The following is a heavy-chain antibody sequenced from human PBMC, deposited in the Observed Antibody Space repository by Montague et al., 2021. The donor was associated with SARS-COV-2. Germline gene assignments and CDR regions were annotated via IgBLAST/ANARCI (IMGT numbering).Heavy chain of an antibody. J-gene: IGHJ4*02. CDR2: IYYSGST. V-gene: IGHV4-39*01. CDR1: GGSISSSSYY. CDR3: ASERICGSGSYYNLFLLVGY. D-gene: IGHD3-10*01. Sequence: SETLSLTCTVSGGSISSSSYYWGWIRQPPGKGLEWIGSIYYSGSTYYNPSLKSRVTISVDTSKNQFSLKLSSVTAADTAVYYCASERICGSGSYYNLFLLVGYWGQGTLVTVSS.